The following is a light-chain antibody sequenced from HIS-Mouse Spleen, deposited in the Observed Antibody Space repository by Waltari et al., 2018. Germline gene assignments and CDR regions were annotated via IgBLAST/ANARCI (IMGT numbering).Light chain of an antibody. V-gene: IGLV3-25*03. CDR2: KDS. Sequence: SYELTQPPSVSVSPGQTARITCSGHACPKQYAYSYQQKPGQAPVLVIYKDSERPSGIPERFSGSSSGTTVTLTISGVQAEDEADYYCQSADSSGTYWVFGGGTKLTVL. J-gene: IGLJ3*02. CDR1: ACPKQY. CDR3: QSADSSGTYWV.